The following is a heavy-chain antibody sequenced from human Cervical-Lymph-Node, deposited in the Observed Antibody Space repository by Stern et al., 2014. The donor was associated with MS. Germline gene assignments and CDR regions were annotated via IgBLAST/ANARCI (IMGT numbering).Heavy chain of an antibody. D-gene: IGHD1-26*01. CDR2: IGWSSATN. J-gene: IGHJ5*01. Sequence: VQLEESGGGLVQPGRSLSLSCSASQITFDDYGFHWVRQVPGKGLEWVAGIGWSSATNVYADSVKGRFTIARDNARGSLYLQMSNLTPDDTALYYCAKSYSDSWSGWIDSWGQGMLVSVSS. CDR1: QITFDDYG. CDR3: AKSYSDSWSGWIDS. V-gene: IGHV3-9*01.